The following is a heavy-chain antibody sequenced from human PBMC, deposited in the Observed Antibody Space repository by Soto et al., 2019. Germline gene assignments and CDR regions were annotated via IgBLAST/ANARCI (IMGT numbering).Heavy chain of an antibody. CDR1: GFTVSSKY. CDR3: ARDDALCDGGRCYGVPLDV. D-gene: IGHD2-15*01. V-gene: IGHV3-66*01. CDR2: IQSGGPT. J-gene: IGHJ6*04. Sequence: PGGSLRLSCAASGFTVSSKYMSWVRQAPGKGLEWVSLIQSGGPTYYADSVKGRFTISRDTSENTLHLQMDSLRAEDTAVYYCARDDALCDGGRCYGVPLDVWGKGITVTVAS.